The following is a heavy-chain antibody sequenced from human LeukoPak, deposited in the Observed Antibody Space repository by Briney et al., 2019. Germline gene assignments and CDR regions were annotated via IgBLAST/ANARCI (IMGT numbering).Heavy chain of an antibody. CDR1: GFTFSSYA. J-gene: IGHJ4*02. D-gene: IGHD3-22*01. V-gene: IGHV3-23*01. Sequence: GGSLRLSCAASGFTFSSYAMSWVRQAPGKGLEWVSAISGSGGSTYYADSVKGRFTISRDNSKNTLYLQMNSLRAEDTAVYYCAKVVEGYYDSSGYYYSQGSLYYFDYWGQGTLVTVSS. CDR2: ISGSGGST. CDR3: AKVVEGYYDSSGYYYSQGSLYYFDY.